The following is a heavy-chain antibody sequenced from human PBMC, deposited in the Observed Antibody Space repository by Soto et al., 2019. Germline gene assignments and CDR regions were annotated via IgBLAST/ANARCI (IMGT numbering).Heavy chain of an antibody. CDR2: ISYAGSNK. CDR1: GFTFSSYA. J-gene: IGHJ6*02. V-gene: IGHV3-30-3*01. CDR3: VRHDYDRSGYYSNRTYYYFYGMDV. Sequence: QVQLVETGGGVVQPGRSLRLSCAASGFTFSSYAMHWVLQAPGKGLEWVAVISYAGSNKYYADSGKGRVTISRDNSKNTMYRQMITVRDEDTALYYWVRHDYDRSGYYSNRTYYYFYGMDVWGQGTTVTVSS. D-gene: IGHD3-22*01.